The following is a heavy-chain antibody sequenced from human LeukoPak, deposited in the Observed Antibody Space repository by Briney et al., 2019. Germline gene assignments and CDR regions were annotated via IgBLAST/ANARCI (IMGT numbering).Heavy chain of an antibody. J-gene: IGHJ4*02. D-gene: IGHD3-16*01. V-gene: IGHV3-43D*03. CDR3: AQLEQDTFGGVPGDY. CDR1: GFTFDDYA. Sequence: GGSLRLSCAASGFTFDDYAMHWVRQAPGKGLEWVSLISWDGGSTYYADSVKGRFTISRDNSKNSLYLQMNSLRAEDTAVYYCAQLEQDTFGGVPGDYWGQGTLVTVSS. CDR2: ISWDGGST.